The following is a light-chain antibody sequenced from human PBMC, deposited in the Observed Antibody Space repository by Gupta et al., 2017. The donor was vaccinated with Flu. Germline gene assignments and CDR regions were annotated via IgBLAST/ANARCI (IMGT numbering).Light chain of an antibody. V-gene: IGKV1-5*03. CDR1: QSINSW. CDR2: KTS. Sequence: DIQMTQSPSTLSASVGDRVTVTCRASQSINSWLAWYQQKPGKAPKLLIYKTSNLESGVPSRFSGGASGTEFTLTITSLQADDFATYYCQQYNSFPWTFGQGTKVEIK. CDR3: QQYNSFPWT. J-gene: IGKJ1*01.